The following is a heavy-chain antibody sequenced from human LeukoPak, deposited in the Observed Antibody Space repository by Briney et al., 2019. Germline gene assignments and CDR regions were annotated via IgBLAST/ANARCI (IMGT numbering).Heavy chain of an antibody. D-gene: IGHD1-14*01. CDR3: LKRPDPWTFDI. V-gene: IGHV3-64D*06. J-gene: IGHJ3*02. Sequence: TGGSLRLSCSASGFTFSNYAMHWVRQAPGKGLEYVSAITGNGGSTYYADSVKGRFTISRGNSKNTLFLQMTSLRADDTAVYYCLKRPDPWTFDIWGQGTMLTVSS. CDR2: ITGNGGST. CDR1: GFTFSNYA.